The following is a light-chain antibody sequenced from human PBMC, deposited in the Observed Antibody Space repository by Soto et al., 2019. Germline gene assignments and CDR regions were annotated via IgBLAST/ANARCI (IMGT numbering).Light chain of an antibody. CDR1: QNINNY. V-gene: IGKV1-39*01. Sequence: QMTQSPSSLSASVGDRVTITCRASQNINNYLNWYQQRPGKAPKLLIYAASTLQSGVPSRFSGSGSGTDFTLAISSLQPEDFATYYCQQSYIEPWGTCGQGTKVDIK. J-gene: IGKJ1*01. CDR3: QQSYIEPWGT. CDR2: AAS.